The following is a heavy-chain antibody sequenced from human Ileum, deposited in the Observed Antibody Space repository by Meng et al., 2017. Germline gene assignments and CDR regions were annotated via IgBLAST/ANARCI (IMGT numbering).Heavy chain of an antibody. CDR2: ISQSGTT. CDR1: GGSISNGKW. Sequence: QVQLQESGPGLVKPSGTLSLTCTVSGGSISNGKWWSWVRQPPGKGLEWIGEISQSGTTNYYPSLNSRVSISLDKANNHLSLTLTSVTAADTAVYYCATYGSGFTPPLDPWGQGILVIVSS. V-gene: IGHV4-4*02. CDR3: ATYGSGFTPPLDP. J-gene: IGHJ5*02. D-gene: IGHD3-10*01.